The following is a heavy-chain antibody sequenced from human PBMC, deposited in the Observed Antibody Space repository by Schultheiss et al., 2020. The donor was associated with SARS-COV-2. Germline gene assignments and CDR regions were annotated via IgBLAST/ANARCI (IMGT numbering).Heavy chain of an antibody. CDR3: ARDSGYSGSKNCFDP. J-gene: IGHJ5*02. D-gene: IGHD1-26*01. CDR2: INVNSGGT. Sequence: ASVKVSCKASGYTFTGYYMHWVRQAPGQGLEWMGWINVNSGGTDYAQKFQGRVTMTRDTSISTAYMELSGLRSDDTALYYCARDSGYSGSKNCFDPWGQGTLVTVSS. V-gene: IGHV1-2*02. CDR1: GYTFTGYY.